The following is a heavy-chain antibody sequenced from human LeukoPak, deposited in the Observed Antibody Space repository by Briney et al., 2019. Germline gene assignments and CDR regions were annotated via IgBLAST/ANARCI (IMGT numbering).Heavy chain of an antibody. D-gene: IGHD6-13*01. J-gene: IGHJ4*02. CDR1: GFTFDDYS. CDR2: LGWNGDII. V-gene: IGHV3-9*01. CDR3: AKGSLIAASGTLFDF. Sequence: PGGSLRLSCAASGFTFDDYSMHWVRQSPGKGLEWLSGLGWNGDIIDYADSVKGRFTISRDNAKNSLYLQMDSLKTEDTALYYCAKGSLIAASGTLFDFWGLGTRVTVSS.